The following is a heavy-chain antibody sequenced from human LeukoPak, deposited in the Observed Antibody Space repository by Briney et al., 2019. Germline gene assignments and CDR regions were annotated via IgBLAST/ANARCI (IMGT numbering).Heavy chain of an antibody. CDR3: AKGPRVLKYYYDSSGYWYFDL. V-gene: IGHV3-30*02. D-gene: IGHD3-22*01. Sequence: GGSLRLSCAASGFTFSSYGMHWVRQAPGKGLEWVAFIRYDGSNKYYADSVKGRFTISRDNSKNTLYLQMNSLRAEDTAVYYCAKGPRVLKYYYDSSGYWYFDLWGRGTLVTVSS. CDR2: IRYDGSNK. J-gene: IGHJ2*01. CDR1: GFTFSSYG.